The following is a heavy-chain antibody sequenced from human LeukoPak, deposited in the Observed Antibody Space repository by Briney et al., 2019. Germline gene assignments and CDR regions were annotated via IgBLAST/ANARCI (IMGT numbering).Heavy chain of an antibody. J-gene: IGHJ4*02. V-gene: IGHV4-30-2*01. CDR2: IYHSGST. CDR3: ARDPQSSGSGTE. Sequence: SETLSLTCAVSGGSISSGGYSWSWIRQPPGKGLEWIGYIYHSGSTYYNPSLKSRVTISVDTSKNQFSLKLSSVTAADTAVYYCARDPQSSGSGTEWGQGTLVTVSS. CDR1: GGSISSGGYS. D-gene: IGHD3-22*01.